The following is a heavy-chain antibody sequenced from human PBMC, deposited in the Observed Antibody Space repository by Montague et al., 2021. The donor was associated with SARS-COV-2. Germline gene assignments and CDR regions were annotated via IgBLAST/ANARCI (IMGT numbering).Heavy chain of an antibody. CDR2: NYWDDDK. CDR3: VGGGTRPEI. J-gene: IGHJ3*02. Sequence: PALVKPTQTLTLTCTFSGFSLSTSGVGVGWIRQPPGKALEWLIANYWDDDKHYSPCLKSRLTITKDTSKNQVVLKMTNMDPVDTGTYYCVGGGTRPEIWGQGTMVIVSS. CDR1: GFSLSTSGVG. V-gene: IGHV2-5*04. D-gene: IGHD1-14*01.